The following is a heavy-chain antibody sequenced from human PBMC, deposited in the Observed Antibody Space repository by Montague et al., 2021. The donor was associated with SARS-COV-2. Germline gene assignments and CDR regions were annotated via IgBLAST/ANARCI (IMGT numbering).Heavy chain of an antibody. CDR2: IYYSGST. Sequence: SETLSLTCTVYGGSISSSSNYWGWIRQPPGKGLGWIGSIYYSGSTYYNSSLKSRVTISVDTSKNQFSLKLNSVTAADTAVYYCARLVWFGELSSENWFDPWGQGTLVTVSS. CDR1: GGSISSSSNY. J-gene: IGHJ5*02. CDR3: ARLVWFGELSSENWFDP. D-gene: IGHD3-10*01. V-gene: IGHV4-39*01.